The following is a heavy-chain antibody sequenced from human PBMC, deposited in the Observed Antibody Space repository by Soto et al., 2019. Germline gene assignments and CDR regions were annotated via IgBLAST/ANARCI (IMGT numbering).Heavy chain of an antibody. Sequence: QVQLVQSGAEVKKPGASVKVSYVASGYTFTDHYIHWVRQAPGQGLGWMGWINPHSGDTIYAQKFQGRVTLTRDTSISTAYMELSRLRSDDTAVYYCARGRTVNFYGMDVW. CDR3: ARGRTVNFYGMDV. J-gene: IGHJ6*01. D-gene: IGHD4-17*01. CDR2: INPHSGDT. V-gene: IGHV1-2*02. CDR1: GYTFTDHY.